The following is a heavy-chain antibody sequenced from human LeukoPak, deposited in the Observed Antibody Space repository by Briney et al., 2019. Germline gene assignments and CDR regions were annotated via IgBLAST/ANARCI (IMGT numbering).Heavy chain of an antibody. J-gene: IGHJ5*02. Sequence: SETLSLTCTVSGGSISSYYWSWIRQPPGKGLEWIGYIYYSGSTNYNPSLKSRVTISVDTSKNQFSLKLSSVAAADTAVYYCARDAKVYSGWYGDNWFDPWGQGTLVTVSS. CDR2: IYYSGST. CDR3: ARDAKVYSGWYGDNWFDP. CDR1: GGSISSYY. V-gene: IGHV4-59*01. D-gene: IGHD6-19*01.